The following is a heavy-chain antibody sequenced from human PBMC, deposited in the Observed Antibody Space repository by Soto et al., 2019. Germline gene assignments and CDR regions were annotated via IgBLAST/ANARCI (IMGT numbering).Heavy chain of an antibody. CDR2: INWNSDKV. V-gene: IGHV3-9*01. J-gene: IGHJ4*02. CDR1: GFNLGNYA. Sequence: EVQLVESGGGLVQPGRSLRLSCEVSGFNLGNYAMHWVRQAPGKGLEWVAGINWNSDKVGYAGSVMGRFTISREDAKNYVYLQMNGLTTEDTARYYCAKDKGGTPYSFDSWGQGILVTVSS. D-gene: IGHD6-25*01. CDR3: AKDKGGTPYSFDS.